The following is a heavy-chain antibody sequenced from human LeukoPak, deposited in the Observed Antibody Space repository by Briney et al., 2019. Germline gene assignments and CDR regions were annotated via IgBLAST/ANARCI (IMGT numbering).Heavy chain of an antibody. CDR1: GGSISSYY. CDR3: ARINSSGWYPYFDY. J-gene: IGHJ4*02. D-gene: IGHD6-19*01. V-gene: IGHV4-59*08. Sequence: PSETLSLTCTVSGGSISSYYWSWIRQPPGKGLEWIGYIYYSGSTNYNPSLKSRVTISVDTSKNQFSLKLSSVTAADTAVYYCARINSSGWYPYFDYWGQGTLVTVSS. CDR2: IYYSGST.